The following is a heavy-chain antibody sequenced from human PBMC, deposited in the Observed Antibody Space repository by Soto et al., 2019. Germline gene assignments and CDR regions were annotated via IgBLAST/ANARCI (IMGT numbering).Heavy chain of an antibody. CDR2: ISYSGST. Sequence: QVQLQESGPGLVKPSQTLSLTCTVSGISIRSGVYCWSRIRQHPGEGLEWLGCISYSGSTYYNPSLTSRVSISVDTSKNQFSLKLSSVTAADTAVYYCARGVLFWGQGTLVTVSS. D-gene: IGHD3-10*01. CDR3: ARGVLF. J-gene: IGHJ4*02. CDR1: GISIRSGVYC. V-gene: IGHV4-31*03.